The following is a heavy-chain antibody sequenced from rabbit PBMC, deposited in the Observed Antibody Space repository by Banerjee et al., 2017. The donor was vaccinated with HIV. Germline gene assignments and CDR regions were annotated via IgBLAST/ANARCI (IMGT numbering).Heavy chain of an antibody. CDR3: ARGGGL. V-gene: IGHV1S40*01. Sequence: SGGGLVQPGGSLTLSCKASGFDFNKYGVSWVRQAPGKGLEWIACIYVGSSGSTYYASWAKGRFTISKTSSTTVTLQMTSLTAADTATYFCARGGGLWGPGTLVTVS. CDR1: GFDFNKYG. CDR2: IYVGSSGST. J-gene: IGHJ4*01. D-gene: IGHD4-1*01.